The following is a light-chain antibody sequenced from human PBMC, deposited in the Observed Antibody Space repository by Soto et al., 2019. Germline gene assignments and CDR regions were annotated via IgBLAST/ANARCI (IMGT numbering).Light chain of an antibody. J-gene: IGKJ5*01. Sequence: EIVLTQSPGTLSLSPGEIATLSFSASQSVRSNYLGWYQQKPGQAPRLLIYGASSRATGIPDRFSGSGSGTDFTLTISRLEPEDFAVYLCQQYGRSPITFGQGTRLEIK. CDR3: QQYGRSPIT. CDR1: QSVRSNY. V-gene: IGKV3-20*01. CDR2: GAS.